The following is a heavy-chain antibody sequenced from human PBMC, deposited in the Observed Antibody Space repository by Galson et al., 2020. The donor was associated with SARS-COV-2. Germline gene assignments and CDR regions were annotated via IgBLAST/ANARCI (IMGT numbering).Heavy chain of an antibody. CDR2: ISGSGGST. CDR1: GFTFSSYA. Sequence: GESLKISCAASGFTFSSYAMSWVRPAPGKGLEWVSAISGSGGSTYYADSVKGRFTISRDNSKNTLYLQMNSLRAEDTAVYYCAKSQYDILTGYHNTYNWFDPWGQGTLVTVSS. D-gene: IGHD3-9*01. V-gene: IGHV3-23*01. J-gene: IGHJ5*02. CDR3: AKSQYDILTGYHNTYNWFDP.